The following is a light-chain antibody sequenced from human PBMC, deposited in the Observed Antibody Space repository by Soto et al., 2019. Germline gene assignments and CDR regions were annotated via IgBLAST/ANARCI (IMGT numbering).Light chain of an antibody. J-gene: IGKJ4*01. V-gene: IGKV3D-15*01. CDR2: DIS. CDR1: QSVTSN. Sequence: EIVMTQSPATLSVSPGERATLSCRASQSVTSNLAWYQQKPGQAPSLLIYDISARATGIPTRFSGSGSGTEFTLTISSLQSEDFAVYYCQQSNDWPLTFGGGTKVEIK. CDR3: QQSNDWPLT.